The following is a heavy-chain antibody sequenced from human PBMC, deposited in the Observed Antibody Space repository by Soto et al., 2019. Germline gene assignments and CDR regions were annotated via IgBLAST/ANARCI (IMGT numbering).Heavy chain of an antibody. CDR2: IYYRGST. CDR3: ARQQLLPFYYALDV. Sequence: SETLSLTCNVSGGSISGYYWSWIRQSPGKGLEYIGYIYYRGSTNYNSSLQSRVTMSVDTSRNQFSLKMNSVTAADTAVYYCARQQLLPFYYALDVWGQGTTVTSP. D-gene: IGHD1-26*01. V-gene: IGHV4-59*01. J-gene: IGHJ6*02. CDR1: GGSISGYY.